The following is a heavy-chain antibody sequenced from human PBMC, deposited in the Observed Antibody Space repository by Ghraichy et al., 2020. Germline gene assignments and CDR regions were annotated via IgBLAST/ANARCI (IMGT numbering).Heavy chain of an antibody. J-gene: IGHJ6*02. V-gene: IGHV3-30*18. CDR3: AKDGYSSSWYEGEEVDYYGMDV. Sequence: GGSLRLSCAASGFTFSSYGMHWVRQAPGKGLEWVAVISYDGSNKYYADSVKGRFTISRDNSKNTLYLQMNSLRAEDTAVYYCAKDGYSSSWYEGEEVDYYGMDVWGQGTTVTVSS. CDR2: ISYDGSNK. CDR1: GFTFSSYG. D-gene: IGHD6-13*01.